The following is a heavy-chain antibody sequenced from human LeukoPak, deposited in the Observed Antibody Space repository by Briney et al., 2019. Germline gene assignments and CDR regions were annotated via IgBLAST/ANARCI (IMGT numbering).Heavy chain of an antibody. Sequence: SETLSLTCAVSGDSISSGGYSWSWIRQPPGKGLEWIAYIHDSGSTYNNPSLKTRLSISIDTSKNQFSLKLNSVTAADTAVYYCARVVAAAGNNWFDPWGQGTLVTVSS. D-gene: IGHD6-13*01. V-gene: IGHV4-30-4*07. CDR1: GDSISSGGYS. CDR3: ARVVAAAGNNWFDP. J-gene: IGHJ5*02. CDR2: IHDSGST.